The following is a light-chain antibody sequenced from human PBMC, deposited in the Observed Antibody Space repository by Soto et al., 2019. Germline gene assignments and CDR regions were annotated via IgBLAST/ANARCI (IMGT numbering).Light chain of an antibody. V-gene: IGKV1-5*01. CDR1: QSISGW. J-gene: IGKJ1*01. CDR3: QQYNSYSPT. Sequence: DIQMTQSPSTLSASVGDRVTITCRASQSISGWLAWYQQRPGKAPKILIYDASSLESGVPSRFTGSGFGTEFTLTINRLQPDDSATYYCQQYNSYSPTFGQGTKVEIK. CDR2: DAS.